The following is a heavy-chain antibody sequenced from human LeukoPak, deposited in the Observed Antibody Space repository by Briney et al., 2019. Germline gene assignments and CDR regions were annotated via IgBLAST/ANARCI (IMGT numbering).Heavy chain of an antibody. CDR2: ISAYNANT. Sequence: ASVMVSCKPSDYNFASYNFGWVRQAPGQGLEWVGWISAYNANTNYAQKFQDRVTLTTDRSTSTAFMELRGLTSDDTAVYYCARGGRTVTTPVGVDYWGQGTLVTVSS. J-gene: IGHJ4*02. D-gene: IGHD4-17*01. CDR1: DYNFASYN. V-gene: IGHV1-18*01. CDR3: ARGGRTVTTPVGVDY.